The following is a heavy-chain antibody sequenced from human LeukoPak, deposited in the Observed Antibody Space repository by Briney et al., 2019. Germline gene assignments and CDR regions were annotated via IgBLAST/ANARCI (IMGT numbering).Heavy chain of an antibody. CDR3: ASSEGSTMEGMDV. D-gene: IGHD3-10*01. Sequence: GGSLRLSCAASGFTVSSNYMSWVRQAPGKGLEWVSVIYSGGSTYYADSVKGRFTISRDNSKNTLYLQMNSLRAEDTAVYYCASSEGSTMEGMDVWGQGTTVTVSS. J-gene: IGHJ6*02. V-gene: IGHV3-66*01. CDR2: IYSGGST. CDR1: GFTVSSNY.